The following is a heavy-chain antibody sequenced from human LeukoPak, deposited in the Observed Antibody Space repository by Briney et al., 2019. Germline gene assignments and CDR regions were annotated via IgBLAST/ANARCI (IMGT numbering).Heavy chain of an antibody. J-gene: IGHJ4*02. V-gene: IGHV3-23*01. D-gene: IGHD6-6*01. CDR2: ITGSGGST. CDR1: GFTFSNYA. Sequence: GGSLSLSCAASGFTFSNYAMSWVRQAPGKGLGWVSAITGSGGSTYYADSVKGRFTISRDNSQNTLYLQMNSLRAEDTAVYYCPKGSGGARPYYFDYWGQGTLVTVSS. CDR3: PKGSGGARPYYFDY.